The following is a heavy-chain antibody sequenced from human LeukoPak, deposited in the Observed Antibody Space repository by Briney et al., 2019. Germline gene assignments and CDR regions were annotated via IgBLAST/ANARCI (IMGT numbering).Heavy chain of an antibody. Sequence: SQTLSLTCAVSGGSISSSGYSWNWIRQPPWKGLEWIGDIYHSGTTDYNPSLKSRVTISVDRFKNQLSLKLSSVTAADTAVYYCAREGDSGSYLYWGQGTLVTVSS. D-gene: IGHD1-26*01. CDR3: AREGDSGSYLY. CDR2: IYHSGTT. CDR1: GGSISSSGYS. V-gene: IGHV4-30-2*01. J-gene: IGHJ4*02.